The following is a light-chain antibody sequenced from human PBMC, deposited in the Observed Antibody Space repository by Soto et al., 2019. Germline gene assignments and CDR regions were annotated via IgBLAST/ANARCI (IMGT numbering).Light chain of an antibody. Sequence: EIVMTQSPATLSLSPGERATLSCRASQSVSSYLAWYQQKPGPAPRLLIYDASNRATGIPARFSGRGSGTDFPLTISRLEPEDFAFYYCQQRSNWPITFGQGTRLEIK. CDR1: QSVSSY. J-gene: IGKJ5*01. CDR2: DAS. V-gene: IGKV3-11*01. CDR3: QQRSNWPIT.